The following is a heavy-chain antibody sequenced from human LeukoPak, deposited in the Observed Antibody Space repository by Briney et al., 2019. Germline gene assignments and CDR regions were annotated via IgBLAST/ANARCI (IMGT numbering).Heavy chain of an antibody. CDR3: AREYSASEH. Sequence: ASVKVSCKASGYSFVGYYLHWVRQAPGQGLEWMAWIDPYTGNTHYAQKFQGRITVTRDTSVSTTYMELSWLTSDDTARYYCAREYSASEHWGQGTLVTVSS. CDR2: IDPYTGNT. J-gene: IGHJ4*02. V-gene: IGHV1-2*02. D-gene: IGHD5-12*01. CDR1: GYSFVGYY.